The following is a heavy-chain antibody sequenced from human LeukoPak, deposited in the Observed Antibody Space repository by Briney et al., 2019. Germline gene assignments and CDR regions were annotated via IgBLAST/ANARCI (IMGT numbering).Heavy chain of an antibody. J-gene: IGHJ2*01. D-gene: IGHD5-24*01. Sequence: SGWSLRLSCAASGFTFDDYAMHWVRQAPGKGLEWVSGISWNSGSIGYADSVKGRFTISRDNAKNSLYLQMNSLRAEDTALYYCAKGPERDRWWYFDLWGRGTLVTVSS. V-gene: IGHV3-9*01. CDR1: GFTFDDYA. CDR2: ISWNSGSI. CDR3: AKGPERDRWWYFDL.